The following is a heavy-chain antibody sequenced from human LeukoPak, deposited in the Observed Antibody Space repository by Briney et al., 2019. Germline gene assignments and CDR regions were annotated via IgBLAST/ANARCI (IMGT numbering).Heavy chain of an antibody. Sequence: SETLSLTCTVSGGSISSYYWSWVRQPPGKGLEWIGYIYYSGSTNYNPSLKSRVTISVDTSKNQFSLKLSSVTAADTAVYYCARNPTRYGSADYWGRGTLVTVSS. V-gene: IGHV4-59*01. J-gene: IGHJ4*02. CDR1: GGSISSYY. CDR3: ARNPTRYGSADY. CDR2: IYYSGST. D-gene: IGHD3-10*01.